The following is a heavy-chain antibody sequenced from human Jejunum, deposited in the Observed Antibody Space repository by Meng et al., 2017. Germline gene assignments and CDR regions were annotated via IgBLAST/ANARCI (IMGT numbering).Heavy chain of an antibody. D-gene: IGHD2-21*02. CDR2: IHHSGRV. V-gene: IGHV4/OR15-8*01. J-gene: IGHJ4*02. Sequence: HVYVRHPGPGLVKPSETLSLTCPVSGGSISSGPWWSWVRHSPGAGLQWIGEIHHSGRVTYNPSLKSRVAISVYRSKNQFSLELSSVTAADTAVYYCAKNGAYCLEYWGQGTLVTVSS. CDR3: AKNGAYCLEY. CDR1: GGSISSGPW.